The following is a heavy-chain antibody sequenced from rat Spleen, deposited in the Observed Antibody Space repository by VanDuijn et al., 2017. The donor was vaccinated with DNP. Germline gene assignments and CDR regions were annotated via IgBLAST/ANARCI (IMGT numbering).Heavy chain of an antibody. Sequence: QLQESGPGLVKPSQSLSLTCSVTGYSITSGYGWNWIRKFPGNKLEWIGHISYSGSTSYNPSLKSRISITRDTSKNQFFLQLNSVTTEDTATYYCARGLNYGGYIYSWYFDFWGPGTMVTVSS. CDR1: GYSITSGY. V-gene: IGHV3-1*01. J-gene: IGHJ1*01. CDR2: ISYSGST. D-gene: IGHD1-11*01. CDR3: ARGLNYGGYIYSWYFDF.